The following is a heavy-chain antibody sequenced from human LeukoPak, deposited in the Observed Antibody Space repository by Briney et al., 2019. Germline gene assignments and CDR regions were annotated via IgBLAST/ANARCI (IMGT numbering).Heavy chain of an antibody. V-gene: IGHV3-48*01. Sequence: GGSLRLSCAASGFTFSTYSMNWVRQAPGKGLEWVSYISSSSSPIHYADSVKGRFTISRDNAKNSLYLQMNSLRAEDTAVYYCARAPVYYYGSGSYYNYQGGAFDIWGQGTMVTVSS. CDR2: ISSSSSPI. J-gene: IGHJ3*02. D-gene: IGHD3-10*01. CDR1: GFTFSTYS. CDR3: ARAPVYYYGSGSYYNYQGGAFDI.